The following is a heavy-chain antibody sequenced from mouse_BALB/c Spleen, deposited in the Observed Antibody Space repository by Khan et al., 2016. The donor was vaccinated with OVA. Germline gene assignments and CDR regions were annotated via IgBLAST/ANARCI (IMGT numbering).Heavy chain of an antibody. CDR3: ARDQVGSYFDY. CDR2: IAKIADGYRT. J-gene: IGHJ2*01. Sequence: EVELVESGGGLVQPGGSLRLSCATSGFTFTDYYMTWVRQPPGEALEWLGFIAKIADGYRTEYSASVKGRFTISRDTSQNILYLQMTTLRAEDSATYYCARDQVGSYFDYWGQGTTLTVSS. D-gene: IGHD4-1*02. V-gene: IGHV7-3*02. CDR1: GFTFTDYY.